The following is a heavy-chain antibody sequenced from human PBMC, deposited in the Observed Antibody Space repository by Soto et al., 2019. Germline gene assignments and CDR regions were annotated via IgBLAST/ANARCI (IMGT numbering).Heavy chain of an antibody. D-gene: IGHD3-10*01. CDR3: AREMGISGITMVRGVIGSPFDP. J-gene: IGHJ5*02. CDR2: LIPIFGTA. V-gene: IGHV1-69*13. CDR1: GGTFSSYA. Sequence: GASVKVSCKASGGTFSSYAISWVRPAPLQGLEWMVGLIPIFGTANYAQKFQGRVTITADEYTSTAYMELSSLRSEDTAVHYCAREMGISGITMVRGVIGSPFDPWGQGTLVTVSS.